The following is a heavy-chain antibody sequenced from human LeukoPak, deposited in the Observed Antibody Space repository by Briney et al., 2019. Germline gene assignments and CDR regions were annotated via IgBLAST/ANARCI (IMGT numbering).Heavy chain of an antibody. D-gene: IGHD3-22*01. Sequence: GRSLRLSCAASGFTFSSYGMHWVRQAPGKGLEWVSAISGSGGSTYYADSVKGRFTISRDNSKNTLYLQMNSLRAEDTAVYYCAKDPEVFYDSSGYIDYWGQGTLVTVSS. CDR1: GFTFSSYG. V-gene: IGHV3-23*01. CDR2: ISGSGGST. CDR3: AKDPEVFYDSSGYIDY. J-gene: IGHJ4*02.